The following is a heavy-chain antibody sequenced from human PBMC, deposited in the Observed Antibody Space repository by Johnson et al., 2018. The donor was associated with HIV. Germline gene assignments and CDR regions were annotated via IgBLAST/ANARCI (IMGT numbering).Heavy chain of an antibody. D-gene: IGHD2-21*02. CDR1: GYTFSSSW. CDR2: IKQDGSEK. V-gene: IGHV3-7*01. Sequence: VQLVESGGGLVQPGGSLRLSCAASGYTFSSSWMSWVRQAPGNGLEWVANIKQDGSEKYYVDSVKGRFTISRDNAKNSLYLQMNSLRAEDTAVYYCAKDQYCGGDCYPNAFDIWGQGTMVTVSS. J-gene: IGHJ3*02. CDR3: AKDQYCGGDCYPNAFDI.